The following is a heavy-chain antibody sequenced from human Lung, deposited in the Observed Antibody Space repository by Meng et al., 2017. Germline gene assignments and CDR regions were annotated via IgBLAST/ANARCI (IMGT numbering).Heavy chain of an antibody. Sequence: QVQLVQSGGEVKKPGASVKVSCKASGYIFTRYGITWVRQAPGQGLEWMGWISGYNGNTNYAQKLQGRVTMTTDTSTSTAYMELRSLRSDDTAVYYCARAEEECCSGGSCPNFDFWGQGTLVTVSS. CDR3: ARAEEECCSGGSCPNFDF. CDR2: ISGYNGNT. CDR1: GYIFTRYG. V-gene: IGHV1-18*01. J-gene: IGHJ4*02. D-gene: IGHD2-15*01.